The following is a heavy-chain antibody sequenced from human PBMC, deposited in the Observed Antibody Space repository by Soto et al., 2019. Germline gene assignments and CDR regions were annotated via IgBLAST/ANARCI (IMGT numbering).Heavy chain of an antibody. Sequence: QVQLVQSGAEVKKPGASVKVSCKASGYTFTGYYMHWVRQDPGKGLEWMGWINPNSGGTNYAQKFQGWVTMTRDTSISTAYMELSRLRCDDTAVYYCARGEGGPRWGSIDYWGQGTLVTVSS. J-gene: IGHJ4*02. V-gene: IGHV1-2*04. D-gene: IGHD2-21*01. CDR3: ARGEGGPRWGSIDY. CDR2: INPNSGGT. CDR1: GYTFTGYY.